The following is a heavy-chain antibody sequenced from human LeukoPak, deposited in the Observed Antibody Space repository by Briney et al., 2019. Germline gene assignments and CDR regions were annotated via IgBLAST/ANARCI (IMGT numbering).Heavy chain of an antibody. J-gene: IGHJ5*02. D-gene: IGHD3-9*01. CDR2: IWYDGSNK. V-gene: IGHV3-33*08. Sequence: PGGSLRLSCAASGFTFSSFGMHWVRQAPGKGLEWVAVIWYDGSNKYYADSVKGRFTISRDNSKNTLYLQMNSLRAEDTAVYYCARGLYDILTGPPRWFDPWGQGTLVTVSS. CDR1: GFTFSSFG. CDR3: ARGLYDILTGPPRWFDP.